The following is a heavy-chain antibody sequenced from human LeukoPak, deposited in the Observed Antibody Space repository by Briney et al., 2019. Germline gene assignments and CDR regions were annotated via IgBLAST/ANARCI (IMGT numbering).Heavy chain of an antibody. D-gene: IGHD5-24*01. CDR2: IRYDGSNK. CDR1: GFTFSSYG. Sequence: GGSLRLSCAASGFTFSSYGMSWARQAPGKGLEWVAFIRYDGSNKYYADSVKGRFTISRDNSKNTLYLQMNSLRAEDTAVYYCAKERRDGYNYQYFDYWGQGTLVTVSS. J-gene: IGHJ4*02. CDR3: AKERRDGYNYQYFDY. V-gene: IGHV3-30*02.